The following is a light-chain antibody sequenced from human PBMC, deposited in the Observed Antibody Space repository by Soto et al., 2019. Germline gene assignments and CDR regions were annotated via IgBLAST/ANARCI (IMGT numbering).Light chain of an antibody. CDR3: QQLNSYPLT. CDR2: AAS. J-gene: IGKJ4*01. CDR1: QDLDRW. V-gene: IGKV1-12*01. Sequence: DIQMTQSPSSLSASVGDRVTITCRASQDLDRWLAWYQQKPGEAPKVLIYAASNLRSGVPSRFSGSGSGTEFTLTISSLQPEDFATYYCQQLNSYPLTFGGGTKVDIK.